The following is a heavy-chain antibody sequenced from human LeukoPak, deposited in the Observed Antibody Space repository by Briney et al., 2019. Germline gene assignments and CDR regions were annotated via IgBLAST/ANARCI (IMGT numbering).Heavy chain of an antibody. J-gene: IGHJ3*02. CDR3: ARAGDRSHYESGSYWVVPGLDAFDI. CDR1: DYYG. D-gene: IGHD3-10*01. CDR2: ISAYNDKT. Sequence: ASVKVSCKAPDYYGISWVRQAPGQGLEWMGWISAYNDKTKYAQKFQGRLTVTTDTSTTTAYMELRSLTFDDTATYFCARAGDRSHYESGSYWVVPGLDAFDIWGQGTMVIVSS. V-gene: IGHV1-18*01.